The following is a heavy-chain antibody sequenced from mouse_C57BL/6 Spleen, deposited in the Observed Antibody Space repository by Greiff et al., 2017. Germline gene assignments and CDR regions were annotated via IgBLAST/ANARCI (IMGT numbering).Heavy chain of an antibody. V-gene: IGHV1-5*01. CDR1: GYTFTSYW. J-gene: IGHJ4*01. CDR3: TRYPVGEYYYAMDY. CDR2: IYPGNSDT. D-gene: IGHD1-3*01. Sequence: EVKLVESGTVLARPGASVKMSCKTSGYTFTSYWMHWVKQRPGQGLEWIGAIYPGNSDTSYNQKFKGKAKLTAVTSASTAYMELSSLTNEDSAVYYGTRYPVGEYYYAMDYWGQGTSVTVSS.